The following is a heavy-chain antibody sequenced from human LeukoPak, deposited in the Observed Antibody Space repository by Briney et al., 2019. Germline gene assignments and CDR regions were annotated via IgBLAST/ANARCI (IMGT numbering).Heavy chain of an antibody. D-gene: IGHD3-3*01. CDR2: ISSSSSTI. J-gene: IGHJ5*02. Sequence: GGSLRLSCAASGFTFSSYSMNWVRQAPGKGLEWVSYISSSSSTIYYADSVKGRFTISRDNAKNSLYLQMNSLRAEDTAVYYCARGGYYDFWSGLNWFDPWGQGTLVTVSS. CDR3: ARGGYYDFWSGLNWFDP. CDR1: GFTFSSYS. V-gene: IGHV3-48*01.